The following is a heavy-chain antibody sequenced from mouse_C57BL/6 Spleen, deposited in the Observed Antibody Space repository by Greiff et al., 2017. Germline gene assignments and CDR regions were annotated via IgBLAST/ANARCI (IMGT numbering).Heavy chain of an antibody. V-gene: IGHV1-39*01. CDR2: INPNYGTT. CDR1: GYSFTDYN. D-gene: IGHD1-1*01. J-gene: IGHJ3*01. CDR3: ARDGYYGSSYEFAY. Sequence: VQLQQSGPELVKPGASVKISCKASGYSFTDYNMNWVKQSNGKSLEWIGVINPNYGTTSYNQKFKGKATLTVDQSSSTAYMQLNSLTSDDSAVXYCARDGYYGSSYEFAYWGQGTLVTVSA.